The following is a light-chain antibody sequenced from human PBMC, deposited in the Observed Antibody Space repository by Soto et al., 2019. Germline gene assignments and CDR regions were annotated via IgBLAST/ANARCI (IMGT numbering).Light chain of an antibody. CDR2: DAS. V-gene: IGKV1-5*01. Sequence: DIQMTQSPSTLSASVGDRVTITCRASQSISSWLAWYQQKPGKAPKLLIFDASSLESGTPSRFSVRRSGTQFTLTINGLKHEDFATYYCQQSYSTTWTFCQGTKVDIK. CDR1: QSISSW. J-gene: IGKJ1*01. CDR3: QQSYSTTWT.